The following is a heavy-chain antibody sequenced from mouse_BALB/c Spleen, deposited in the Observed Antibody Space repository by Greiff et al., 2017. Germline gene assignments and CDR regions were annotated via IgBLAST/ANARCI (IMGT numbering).Heavy chain of an antibody. D-gene: IGHD1-2*01. Sequence: VQLQQSGAELVRPGALVKLSCKASGFNIKDYYMHWVKQRPEQGLEWIGWIDPENGNTIYDPKFQGKASITADTSSNTASLQLSSLTSEDTAVYYCARSTTATGADWGQGTLVTVSA. CDR2: IDPENGNT. J-gene: IGHJ3*01. V-gene: IGHV14-1*02. CDR3: ARSTTATGAD. CDR1: GFNIKDYY.